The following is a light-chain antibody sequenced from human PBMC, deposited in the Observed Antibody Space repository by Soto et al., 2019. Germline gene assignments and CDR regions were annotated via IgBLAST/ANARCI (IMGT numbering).Light chain of an antibody. CDR2: EAS. V-gene: IGKV1-5*01. Sequence: DIQMTQSPSTLSASVGDRVTITCRASESISSWLAWYQQKPGKAPKLLIYEASSLESGVPSRFSGSGSGTEFTLTISSLHLDDFATYYCQQHNTYPSSFGQGTKVEMK. CDR3: QQHNTYPSS. J-gene: IGKJ1*01. CDR1: ESISSW.